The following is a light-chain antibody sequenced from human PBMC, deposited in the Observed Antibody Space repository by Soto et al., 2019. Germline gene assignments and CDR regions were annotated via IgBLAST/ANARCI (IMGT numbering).Light chain of an antibody. Sequence: QSALTQPASVSGSPRQSITISCTGTNSDVGGYNYVSWYQQHPGKAPKLMIYEVTNRPSGVSNRFSGSKSGNTASLTISGLQAEDEADYYCSSFTSSSTSRFGTGTKVTVL. CDR3: SSFTSSSTSR. CDR2: EVT. CDR1: NSDVGGYNY. J-gene: IGLJ1*01. V-gene: IGLV2-14*03.